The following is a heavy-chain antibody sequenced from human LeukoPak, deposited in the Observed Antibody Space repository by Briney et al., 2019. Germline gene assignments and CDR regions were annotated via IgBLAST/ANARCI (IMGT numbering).Heavy chain of an antibody. CDR3: ARLKYYYDSSGYYFDY. Sequence: GESLKISCECSGYSFTSYLISGVRQMRGKGLEWMGISYPGDSDTRYSPSFQGQVTISADKSISTAYLQWSSLKASDTAMYYCARLKYYYDSSGYYFDYWGQGTLVTVP. CDR2: SYPGDSDT. D-gene: IGHD3-22*01. CDR1: GYSFTSYL. J-gene: IGHJ4*02. V-gene: IGHV5-51*01.